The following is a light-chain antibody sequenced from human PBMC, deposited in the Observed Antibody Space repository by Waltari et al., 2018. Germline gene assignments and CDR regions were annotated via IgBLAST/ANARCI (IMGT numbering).Light chain of an antibody. J-gene: IGKJ4*01. Sequence: DIQMTQSPSSLSAFVGDRVTINCRASQMINTFLNLYQQKPGNAPKLLIYAVSNSQTGLPSRFSGSVSETDFTLTIHNLQPEDFATYYCQQTSSIPVTFGGGTTVEMK. CDR2: AVS. V-gene: IGKV1-39*01. CDR3: QQTSSIPVT. CDR1: QMINTF.